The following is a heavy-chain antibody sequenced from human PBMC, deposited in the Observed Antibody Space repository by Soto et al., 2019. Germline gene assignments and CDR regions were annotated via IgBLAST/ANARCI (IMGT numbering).Heavy chain of an antibody. CDR2: ISYSGTT. J-gene: IGHJ4*02. CDR1: GGSIRSGGYY. V-gene: IGHV4-31*03. D-gene: IGHD6-13*01. Sequence: SETLSLTCTVSGGSIRSGGYYWSWIRQHPGKGLERIGYISYSGTTFYNPSLESRVTISADTSKNQFSLKLISVTAADTAVYYCARRIGIAGLFDYWGQGTLVTVSS. CDR3: ARRIGIAGLFDY.